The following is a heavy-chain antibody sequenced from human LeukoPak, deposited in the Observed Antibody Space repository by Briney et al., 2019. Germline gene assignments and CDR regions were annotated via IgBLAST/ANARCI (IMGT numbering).Heavy chain of an antibody. Sequence: GGSLRLSCAASGFTFSSYAMSWVRQAPGKGLEWVSAISGSGGSTYYADSVKGRFTISRDNSKNTLYLQMNSLRAEDTAVYYCAKDSDIVATITYLFDYWGQGTLVTVSS. V-gene: IGHV3-23*01. CDR2: ISGSGGST. D-gene: IGHD5-12*01. CDR1: GFTFSSYA. CDR3: AKDSDIVATITYLFDY. J-gene: IGHJ4*02.